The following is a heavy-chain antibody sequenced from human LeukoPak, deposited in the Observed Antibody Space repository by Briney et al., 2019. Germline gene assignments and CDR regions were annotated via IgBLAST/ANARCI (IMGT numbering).Heavy chain of an antibody. J-gene: IGHJ5*02. CDR2: IHDTGST. Sequence: SETLSLTCTVSTDSISNYYWSWVRQPPGKGLERISYIHDTGSTTYNPSLKSRITISLDASKNQFSLKLTSVTAADTAVYYCARRNPSPPRAMAAETEAWRQGTLVTVSS. CDR1: TDSISNYY. CDR3: ARRNPSPPRAMAAETEA. V-gene: IGHV4-59*01. D-gene: IGHD6-13*01.